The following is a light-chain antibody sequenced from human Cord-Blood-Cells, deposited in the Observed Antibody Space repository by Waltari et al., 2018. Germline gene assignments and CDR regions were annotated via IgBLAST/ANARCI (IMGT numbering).Light chain of an antibody. CDR3: QQRSNCQFT. Sequence: EIVLTQSPATLSLSPGERATLSCRASQSVSSYLAWYQQKPGQAPRLLIYDASNRATGIPARLSGSGSGTDFTLTISSLEPEDFAVYYCQQRSNCQFTFGPGTKVDIK. CDR1: QSVSSY. V-gene: IGKV3-11*01. J-gene: IGKJ3*01. CDR2: DAS.